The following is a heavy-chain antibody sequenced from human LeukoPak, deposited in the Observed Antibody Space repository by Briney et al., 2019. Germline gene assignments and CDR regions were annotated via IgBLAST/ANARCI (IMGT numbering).Heavy chain of an antibody. J-gene: IGHJ4*02. V-gene: IGHV5-51*01. CDR3: ARRLCSGGSCYYFDY. CDR1: GCSFNSYW. D-gene: IGHD2-15*01. Sequence: GESLKISFKGSGCSFNSYWIGWVRRMPGKGVEGMGMIYPGHSDPRYSPSFQAQVTISADKSTSTPSLQWSSLKASDTAMYYCARRLCSGGSCYYFDYWGQGTLVTVSS. CDR2: IYPGHSDP.